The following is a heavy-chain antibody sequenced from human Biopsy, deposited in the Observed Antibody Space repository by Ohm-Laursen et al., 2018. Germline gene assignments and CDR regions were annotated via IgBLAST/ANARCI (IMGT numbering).Heavy chain of an antibody. J-gene: IGHJ5*02. Sequence: GSSVKVSCKASGNTFATYHIHWVRQASGQGPEWIGWLNPVSGNSNFGQKFRGRVTVTSDTSISTAYMELSGLTSDDTATYYCGRAVRNQLLTDPWGQGTLVTVTS. CDR1: GNTFATYH. D-gene: IGHD1-7*01. CDR2: LNPVSGNS. CDR3: GRAVRNQLLTDP. V-gene: IGHV1-8*02.